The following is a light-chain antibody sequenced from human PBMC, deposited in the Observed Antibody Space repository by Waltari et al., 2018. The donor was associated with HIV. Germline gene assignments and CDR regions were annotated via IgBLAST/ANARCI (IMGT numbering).Light chain of an antibody. V-gene: IGLV2-14*01. Sequence: QSALTQPASVSGSPGQSITISCTGTSSDVGGYNYVSWYQHHPGKAPKLMISEVSNRPSGVSNRFSGSKSGNTASLTISGLQAEDEADYYCSLYSSSITLYVVFGGGTKLTVL. CDR3: SLYSSSITLYVV. J-gene: IGLJ2*01. CDR1: SSDVGGYNY. CDR2: EVS.